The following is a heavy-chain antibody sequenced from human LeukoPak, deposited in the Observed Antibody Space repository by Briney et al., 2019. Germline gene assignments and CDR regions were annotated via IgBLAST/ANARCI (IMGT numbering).Heavy chain of an antibody. V-gene: IGHV3-23*01. CDR1: GFTFSSYA. J-gene: IGHJ4*02. Sequence: GGSLRLSCAASGFTFSSYAMSGVRQAPGKGLEWVSAISASGGSTYYADSVKGRFTISRDKSKNTLHLQMNSLRVEDTAVYYCAKDREPYWGQGTLVTVSS. CDR3: AKDREPY. CDR2: ISASGGST.